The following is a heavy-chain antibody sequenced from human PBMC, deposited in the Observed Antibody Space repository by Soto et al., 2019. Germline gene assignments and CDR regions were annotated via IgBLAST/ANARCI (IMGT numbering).Heavy chain of an antibody. CDR3: ARSITMVRGVIIGWFDP. CDR2: IYYSGST. Sequence: LSLTCTVSGGSISSYYWSWIRQPPGKGLEWIGYIYYSGSTNYNPSLKSRVTISVDTSKNQFSLKLSSVTAADTAVYYCARSITMVRGVIIGWFDPWGQGTLVTVSS. CDR1: GGSISSYY. D-gene: IGHD3-10*01. V-gene: IGHV4-59*01. J-gene: IGHJ5*02.